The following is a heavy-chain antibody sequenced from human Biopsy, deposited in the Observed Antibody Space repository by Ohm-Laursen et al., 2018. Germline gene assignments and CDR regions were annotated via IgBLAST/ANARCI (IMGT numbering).Heavy chain of an antibody. D-gene: IGHD2/OR15-2a*01. Sequence: PSQTLSLTCAVYGGSFNGYFWSWIRQPPGKGLEWIGDITQSGSTNYSPSLKSRVTISVDTAKKQFSLRLQSVTAADTAIYYCTRATNSTGWPYYYFYGMDIWGQGTTVTVSS. V-gene: IGHV4-34*01. J-gene: IGHJ6*02. CDR3: TRATNSTGWPYYYFYGMDI. CDR2: ITQSGST. CDR1: GGSFNGYF.